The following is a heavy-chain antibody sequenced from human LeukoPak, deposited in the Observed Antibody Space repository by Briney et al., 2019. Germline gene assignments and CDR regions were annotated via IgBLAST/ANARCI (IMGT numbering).Heavy chain of an antibody. CDR3: AKFRGVTLDSWSFDY. J-gene: IGHJ4*02. V-gene: IGHV3-23*01. D-gene: IGHD6-13*01. Sequence: GGSLRLSCAASGFTFSSYAMSWVRQAPGKGLEWVSTIINSGVSTYYADSVKGRFTISGDNSKNTLYLQMSGLRAEDTAVYYCAKFRGVTLDSWSFDYWGLGTLVTVSS. CDR2: IINSGVST. CDR1: GFTFSSYA.